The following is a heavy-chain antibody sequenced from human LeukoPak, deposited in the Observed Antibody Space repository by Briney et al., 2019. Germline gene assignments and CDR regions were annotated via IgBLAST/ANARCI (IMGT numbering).Heavy chain of an antibody. J-gene: IGHJ4*02. CDR3: ARERWLQPDY. CDR1: GFTFSTYW. CDR2: INKDGSQK. Sequence: PGGSLRLSCAASGFTFSTYWMNWVRQAPGKGLVWVANINKDGSQKYYMDSVKGRFTISRDNAKNSLYLQMNSLRAEDTAVYFCARERWLQPDYWGQGTLVTVSS. V-gene: IGHV3-7*01. D-gene: IGHD5-24*01.